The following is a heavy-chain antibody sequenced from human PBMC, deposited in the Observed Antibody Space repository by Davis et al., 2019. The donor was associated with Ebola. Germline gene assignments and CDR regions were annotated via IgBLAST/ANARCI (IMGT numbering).Heavy chain of an antibody. V-gene: IGHV4-39*01. CDR3: ARFKYYYDSSGYYSDFDY. CDR1: GGSISSSSYY. J-gene: IGHJ4*02. Sequence: MPGGSLRLSCTVSGGSISSSSYYWGWIRQPPGKGLEWIGSIYYSGSTYYNPSLKSRVTISVDTSKNQFSLKLSSVTAADTAVYYCARFKYYYDSSGYYSDFDYWGQGTLVTVSS. D-gene: IGHD3-22*01. CDR2: IYYSGST.